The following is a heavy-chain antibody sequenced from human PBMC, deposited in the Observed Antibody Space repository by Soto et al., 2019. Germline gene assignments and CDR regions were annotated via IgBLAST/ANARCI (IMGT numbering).Heavy chain of an antibody. Sequence: QVQLVQSGAEVKKPGSSVKVSCKASGGTFSSYAISWVRQAPGQGLEWMGGIIPIFGKANYAQKFQGRVTINADKSTSTAYMELSSLRSEDTAVYYGARVPSGDGYNYWFDPWGQGTLVTVSS. CDR3: ARVPSGDGYNYWFDP. J-gene: IGHJ5*02. D-gene: IGHD5-12*01. CDR2: IIPIFGKA. V-gene: IGHV1-69*06. CDR1: GGTFSSYA.